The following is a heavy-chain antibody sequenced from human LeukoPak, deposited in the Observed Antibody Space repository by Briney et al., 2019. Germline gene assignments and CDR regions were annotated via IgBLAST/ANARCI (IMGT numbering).Heavy chain of an antibody. CDR3: AKDQSPHCSGDRCYAVDC. V-gene: IGHV3-23*01. D-gene: IGHD2-15*01. Sequence: GGSLRLSCAASGFTFSSYAMSWVRQAPGEGLEWVSAISGSGVGTYYADSVKGRFTISRDNSKNTLYLQMNSLRGEDTAIYFCAKDQSPHCSGDRCYAVDCWGQGTLVTVSS. CDR2: ISGSGVGT. CDR1: GFTFSSYA. J-gene: IGHJ4*02.